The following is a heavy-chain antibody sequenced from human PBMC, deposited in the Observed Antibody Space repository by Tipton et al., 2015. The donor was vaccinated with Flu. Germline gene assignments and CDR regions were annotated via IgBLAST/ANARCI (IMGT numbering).Heavy chain of an antibody. Sequence: TLSLTCSVSGGSISPYYWSWIRQPPGKGLEWIGYVYYSGTTNYNPSLKSRVTISVDTSKNQFSLKLTSVTAANTAVYYCARGGRSLPNYDFWGQGTLLTVSS. V-gene: IGHV4-59*01. J-gene: IGHJ4*02. D-gene: IGHD5/OR15-5a*01. CDR2: VYYSGTT. CDR1: GGSISPYY. CDR3: ARGGRSLPNYDF.